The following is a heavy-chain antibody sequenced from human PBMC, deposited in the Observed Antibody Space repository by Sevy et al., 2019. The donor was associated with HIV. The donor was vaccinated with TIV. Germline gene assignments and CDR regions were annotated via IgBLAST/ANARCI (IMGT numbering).Heavy chain of an antibody. CDR3: ARLVLRTTWDY. J-gene: IGHJ4*02. D-gene: IGHD2-15*01. CDR2: INHSGST. V-gene: IGHV4-34*01. Sequence: KQSQTLSLTCAVYGGSFSGYYWSWIRQPPGKGLEWIGEINHSGSTNYNPSLKSRVTISVDTSKNQFSLKLSSVTAADTAVYYCARLVLRTTWDYWGQGTLVTVSS. CDR1: GGSFSGYY.